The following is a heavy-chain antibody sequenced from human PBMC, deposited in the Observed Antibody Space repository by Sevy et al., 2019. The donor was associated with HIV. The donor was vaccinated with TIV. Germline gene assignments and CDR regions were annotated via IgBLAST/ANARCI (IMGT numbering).Heavy chain of an antibody. V-gene: IGHV4-59*08. D-gene: IGHD6-13*01. J-gene: IGHJ4*02. Sequence: SETLSLTCSVSDDSINSYYWSWIRQPPGKGLQWIGYIYNNIGSTSYNPSLTSRVTISVDTSKNQFSLKLTSVTAADTAVYYCARGAVVIGTAATPVIDFWGQGSLVTVSS. CDR2: IYNNIGST. CDR1: DDSINSYY. CDR3: ARGAVVIGTAATPVIDF.